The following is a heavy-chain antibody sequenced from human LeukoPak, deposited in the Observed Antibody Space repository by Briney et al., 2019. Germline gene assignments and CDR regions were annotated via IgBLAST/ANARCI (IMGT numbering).Heavy chain of an antibody. CDR3: ARDRYYDSRGNFYESGY. CDR2: IIPILGTA. Sequence: ASVKVSCKAPGYTFVNYGISWVRQAPGQGLEWMGGIIPILGTANYAQKFQGRVTITTDESTSTAYMELNRLRSEDTAVYYCARDRYYDSRGNFYESGYWGQGTLVTVSS. J-gene: IGHJ4*02. CDR1: GYTFVNYG. D-gene: IGHD3-22*01. V-gene: IGHV1-69*05.